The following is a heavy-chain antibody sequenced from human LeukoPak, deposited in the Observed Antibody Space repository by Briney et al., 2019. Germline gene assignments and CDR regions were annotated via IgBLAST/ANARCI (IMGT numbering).Heavy chain of an antibody. CDR2: IYTSGST. CDR1: GCSISSYY. J-gene: IGHJ6*03. Sequence: SETLTLTCTASGCSISSYYWSWIRQAPGKGLEWIGYIYTSGSTNYNPSLKSRVTISVDTSKNQSSLKLSSVTAADTAVYYFALVPAANHYYYYMDVWGKGTTVTAS. V-gene: IGHV4-4*09. CDR3: ALVPAANHYYYYMDV. D-gene: IGHD2-2*01.